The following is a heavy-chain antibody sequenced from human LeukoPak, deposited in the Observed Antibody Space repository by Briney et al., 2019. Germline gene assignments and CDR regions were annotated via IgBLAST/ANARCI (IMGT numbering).Heavy chain of an antibody. D-gene: IGHD6-19*01. V-gene: IGHV4-39*01. J-gene: IGHJ6*03. Sequence: SETLSLTCTVSGDSISSSNCYWGWIRQPPGKGLEWIGSIYFSGGTYYNASLKSRVTISVDTSKNQFSLKLSSVTAADTAVYYCARVGSGWYYYYYYMDVWGKGTTVTISS. CDR2: IYFSGGT. CDR3: ARVGSGWYYYYYYMDV. CDR1: GDSISSSNCY.